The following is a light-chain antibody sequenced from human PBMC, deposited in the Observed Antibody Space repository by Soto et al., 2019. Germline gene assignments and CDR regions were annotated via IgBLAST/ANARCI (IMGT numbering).Light chain of an antibody. CDR3: QLFQGDTQVGL. CDR2: NAN. J-gene: IGLJ2*01. V-gene: IGLV7-43*01. Sequence: QTVVTQEPSLTVSPGGTVTLTCASNNGAVTSGFFPNWFQLKPGQAPRALIYNANKKHSWTPARFSGSLLGGKAALTLSGAQPEDEAEYYCQLFQGDTQVGLFGGGTQLTVL. CDR1: NGAVTSGFF.